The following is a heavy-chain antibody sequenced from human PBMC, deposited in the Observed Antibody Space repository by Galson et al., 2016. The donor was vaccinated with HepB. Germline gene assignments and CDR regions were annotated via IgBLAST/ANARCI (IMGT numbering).Heavy chain of an antibody. CDR3: ARDFGYCSSTSCYKGGLFYYYGMDV. D-gene: IGHD2-2*02. CDR2: ISNSNSYI. CDR1: GFTFSTYN. Sequence: SLRLSCAASGFTFSTYNMNWVRQAPGKGLEWVSSISNSNSYIYSTASMRGRFIISRDNAKNPLYLQMNSLRAEDTAVYYWARDFGYCSSTSCYKGGLFYYYGMDVWGQGTTVTVSS. J-gene: IGHJ6*02. V-gene: IGHV3-21*01.